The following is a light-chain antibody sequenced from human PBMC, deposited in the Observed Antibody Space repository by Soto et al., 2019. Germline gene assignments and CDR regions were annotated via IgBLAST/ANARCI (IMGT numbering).Light chain of an antibody. CDR1: SSDVGGYNY. Sequence: QPASVSGSPGQSLTISCTGTSSDVGGYNYVSWYQQHPGKAPKLMIYDVRNRPSGVSNRFSGSKSVNTASLTISGLQAEDEADYYCSSYTTITTYVFGTGTKVTVL. J-gene: IGLJ1*01. CDR3: SSYTTITTYV. CDR2: DVR. V-gene: IGLV2-14*01.